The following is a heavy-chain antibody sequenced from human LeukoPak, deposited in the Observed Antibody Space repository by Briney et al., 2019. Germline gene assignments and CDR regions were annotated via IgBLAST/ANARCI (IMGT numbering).Heavy chain of an antibody. CDR1: GFTFSSYW. Sequence: PGGSLRLSXAASGFTFSSYWMHWVRQAPGKGLVWVSRINSDGSSTSYADSVKGRFTISRDNAKNTLYLQMNSLRAEDTAVYYCARDGPQQLGVFDYWGQGTLVTVSS. CDR3: ARDGPQQLGVFDY. V-gene: IGHV3-74*01. CDR2: INSDGSST. D-gene: IGHD6-13*01. J-gene: IGHJ4*02.